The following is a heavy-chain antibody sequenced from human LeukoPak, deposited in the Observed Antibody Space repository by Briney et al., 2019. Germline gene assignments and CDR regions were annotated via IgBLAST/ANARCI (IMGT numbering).Heavy chain of an antibody. V-gene: IGHV3-33*01. CDR3: ARDTTGWFDP. Sequence: GGSLRLSCVASGFTFSSYGMHWVRQAPGKGLEWVAVISYDGSNKYYADPVKGRFTISRDNSKNTLSLQMNSLRAEDSAVYYCARDTTGWFDPWGQGTLVTVAS. J-gene: IGHJ5*02. CDR2: ISYDGSNK. D-gene: IGHD1-14*01. CDR1: GFTFSSYG.